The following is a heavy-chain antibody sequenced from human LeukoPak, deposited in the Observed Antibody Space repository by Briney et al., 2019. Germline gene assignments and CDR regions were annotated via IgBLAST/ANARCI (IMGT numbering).Heavy chain of an antibody. CDR3: VIGYSYGPQHDY. CDR2: INHSGST. D-gene: IGHD5-18*01. Sequence: PSETLSLTCAVYGGSFSGYYWSWIRQPPGKGLEWIGEINHSGSTNYNPSLKSRVTISVDTSKNQFSLKLSSVTAADTAVYYCVIGYSYGPQHDYWGQGTLVTVSS. V-gene: IGHV4-34*01. J-gene: IGHJ4*02. CDR1: GGSFSGYY.